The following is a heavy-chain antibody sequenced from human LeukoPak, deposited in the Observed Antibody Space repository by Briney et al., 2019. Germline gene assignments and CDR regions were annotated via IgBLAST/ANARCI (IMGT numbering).Heavy chain of an antibody. CDR1: CGSISSYY. CDR3: ARASQIAVIDY. Sequence: SETLSLTCTVSCGSISSYYWSWIRQPPGKGLEWIGYIYYSGSTNYNPSLKSRVTISVDTSKNQFSLKLSSVTAADTAVYYCARASQIAVIDYWGQGTLVTVSS. J-gene: IGHJ4*02. V-gene: IGHV4-59*08. CDR2: IYYSGST. D-gene: IGHD6-19*01.